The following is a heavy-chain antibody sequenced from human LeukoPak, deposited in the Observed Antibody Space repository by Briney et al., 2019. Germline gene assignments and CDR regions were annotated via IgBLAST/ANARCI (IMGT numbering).Heavy chain of an antibody. V-gene: IGHV4-4*02. J-gene: IGHJ3*02. Sequence: PSETLSLTCAVSGGSISSSNWWSWVRQPPGKGLEWIGEIYHSGSTNYNPSLKSRVTISVDKSKNQFSLKLSSVTAADTAVYYCARVEGSSWYLYGAFDIWGQGTMVTVSS. CDR1: GGSISSSNW. CDR2: IYHSGST. CDR3: ARVEGSSWYLYGAFDI. D-gene: IGHD6-13*01.